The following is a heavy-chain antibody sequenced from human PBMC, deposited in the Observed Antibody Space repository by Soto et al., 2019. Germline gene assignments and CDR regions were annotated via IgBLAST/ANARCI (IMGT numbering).Heavy chain of an antibody. CDR3: TTDSSSSHDAFDI. Sequence: GESLKISCAASGFTFSNAWMSWVRQAPGKGLERVGRIKSKTDGGTTDYAAPVKGRFTISRDDSKNTLYLQMNSLKTEDTAVYYSTTDSSSSHDAFDIWGQGTMVTVSS. J-gene: IGHJ3*02. CDR1: GFTFSNAW. D-gene: IGHD6-13*01. CDR2: IKSKTDGGTT. V-gene: IGHV3-15*01.